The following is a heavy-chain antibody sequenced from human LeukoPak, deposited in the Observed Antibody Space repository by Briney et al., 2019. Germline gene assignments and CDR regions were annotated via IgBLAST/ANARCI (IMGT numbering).Heavy chain of an antibody. J-gene: IGHJ5*02. CDR2: IGTGGDI. D-gene: IGHD2/OR15-2a*01. Sequence: GGSLRLSCAASGFTFSSADLHWVRQVTGKGLEWVSAIGTGGDIYYADSVRGRFTISRDNAKNTLYLQMNSLRAEDTAVYYCARAARADCTSPTCHSWLAPWGQGTQVTVSS. CDR1: GFTFSSAD. V-gene: IGHV3-13*01. CDR3: ARAARADCTSPTCHSWLAP.